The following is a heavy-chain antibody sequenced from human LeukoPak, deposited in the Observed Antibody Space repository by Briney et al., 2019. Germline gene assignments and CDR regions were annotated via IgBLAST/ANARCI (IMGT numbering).Heavy chain of an antibody. V-gene: IGHV5-51*01. Sequence: GESLKISCKGSGYRFTDYCIAWVRQVPGKGLAWMGIVYPDDSDIRYSPSFQGQVTISADKSISTAYLQWSSLKASDTAMYYCARHTSGVRGLTPRVDTWGQGPLVTVSS. CDR1: GYRFTDYC. CDR2: VYPDDSDI. CDR3: ARHTSGVRGLTPRVDT. J-gene: IGHJ5*02. D-gene: IGHD3-10*01.